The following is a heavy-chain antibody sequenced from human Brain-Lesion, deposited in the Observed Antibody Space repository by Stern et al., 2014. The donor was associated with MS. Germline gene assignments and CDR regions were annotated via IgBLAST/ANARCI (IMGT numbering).Heavy chain of an antibody. CDR1: GYTLTEFS. Sequence: QVQLVQSGAEVKKPGASVKVSCKVSGYTLTEFSMHWVRQAPRKGLEWMGGFDPEDGETIYAQKFQGRVTMPEDTSTDTAYMELSSLRSEDTAVYYCATLSPGAGGNYYRHFDYWGQGTLVTVSS. J-gene: IGHJ4*02. CDR3: ATLSPGAGGNYYRHFDY. D-gene: IGHD1-26*01. CDR2: FDPEDGET. V-gene: IGHV1-24*01.